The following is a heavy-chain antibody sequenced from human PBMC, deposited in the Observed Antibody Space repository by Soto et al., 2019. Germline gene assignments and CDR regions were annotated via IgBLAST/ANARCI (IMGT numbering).Heavy chain of an antibody. CDR3: AKVPAYYYYMDV. V-gene: IGHV3-23*01. CDR1: GFTFSSYA. J-gene: IGHJ6*03. CDR2: ISGSGGST. Sequence: GGSLRLSCAASGFTFSSYAMSWVRQAPGKGLECVSAISGSGGSTYYADSVKGRFTISRDNSKNTLYLQMNSLRAEDTAVYYCAKVPAYYYYMDVWGKGTTVTVSS.